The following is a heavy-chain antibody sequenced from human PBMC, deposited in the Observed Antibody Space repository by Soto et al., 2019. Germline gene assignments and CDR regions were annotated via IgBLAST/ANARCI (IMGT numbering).Heavy chain of an antibody. Sequence: GASVKVSCKASGCTFSSYAISWVRQAPGQGLEWMGGIIPIFGTANYAQKFQGRVTITADESTSTAYMELSSLRSEDTAVYYCARAGFSMGYYGMDVWGQGTTVTVSS. CDR1: GCTFSSYA. CDR3: ARAGFSMGYYGMDV. D-gene: IGHD2-8*01. V-gene: IGHV1-69*13. CDR2: IIPIFGTA. J-gene: IGHJ6*02.